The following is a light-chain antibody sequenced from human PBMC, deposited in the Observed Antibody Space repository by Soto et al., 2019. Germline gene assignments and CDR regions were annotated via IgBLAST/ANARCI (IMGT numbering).Light chain of an antibody. J-gene: IGLJ2*01. V-gene: IGLV1-40*01. CDR3: QSYDSSLSGSRV. CDR2: GNS. Sequence: QSVLTQPPSVSGAPGQRVTISCTGSSSNIGAGYDVHWYQQLPGTAPKLLIYGNSNRPSGVPDRFSGSKSATSASLANTGLQAADEADYYCQSYDSSLSGSRVFGGGTKLTVL. CDR1: SSNIGAGYD.